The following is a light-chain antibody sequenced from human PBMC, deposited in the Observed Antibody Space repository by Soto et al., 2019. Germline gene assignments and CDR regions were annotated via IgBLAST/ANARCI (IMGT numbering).Light chain of an antibody. CDR1: SSNIGNNY. CDR2: EGF. J-gene: IGLJ2*01. V-gene: IGLV2-23*01. CDR3: CSYAGRSTWDVV. Sequence: QSVLTQSPSVSAAPGQKVTISCSGSSSNIGNNYVSWYQFHPGKAPKLLIFEGFKRPSGVSNRFSGSKSGSTASLTISGLQAEDEADYYCCSYAGRSTWDVVFGGGTKLTVL.